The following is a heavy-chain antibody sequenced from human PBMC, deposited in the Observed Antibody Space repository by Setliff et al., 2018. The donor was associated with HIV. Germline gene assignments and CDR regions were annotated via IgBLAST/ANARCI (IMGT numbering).Heavy chain of an antibody. CDR2: VSPYNGHT. CDR1: GYTFTNFG. CDR3: ARWSCGRATCYDSPYNWFEP. V-gene: IGHV1-18*01. D-gene: IGHD2-2*01. Sequence: GASVKVSCKASGYTFTNFGVGWVRQAPGQGLEWMGWVSPYNGHTKYAQRFQGRVTMSTDTSTSTIYMELTSLRSDDTAVYYCARWSCGRATCYDSPYNWFEPWGQGTLVTVS. J-gene: IGHJ5*02.